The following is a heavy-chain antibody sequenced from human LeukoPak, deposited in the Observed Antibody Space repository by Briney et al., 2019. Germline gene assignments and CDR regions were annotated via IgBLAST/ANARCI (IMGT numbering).Heavy chain of an antibody. CDR1: GYSFISYW. CDR3: ATAYYYDSSGHQSAFDI. J-gene: IGHJ3*02. Sequence: GESLKISCKGSGYSFISYWIGWVRQMPGKGLEWMGRIHPSDSETTYSPSFQGQVTISADKSISTAYLQWSSLKASDTAIYYCATAYYYDSSGHQSAFDIWGQGTMVTVSS. D-gene: IGHD3-22*01. CDR2: IHPSDSET. V-gene: IGHV5-51*01.